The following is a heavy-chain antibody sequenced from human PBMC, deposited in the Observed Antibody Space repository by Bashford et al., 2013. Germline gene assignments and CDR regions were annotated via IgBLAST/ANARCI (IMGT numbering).Heavy chain of an antibody. CDR3: ARFGSGLDY. V-gene: IGHV4-31*03. J-gene: IGHJ4*02. D-gene: IGHD3-10*01. CDR2: LLQWGAP. CDR1: GGLHQQWWLL. Sequence: SETLSLTCTVSGGLHQQWWLLLELDPPAPREGPGVDWVHLLQWGAPTTTRPFKSRVTISVDTSKNQFSLKLTSVTAADTAVYYCARFGSGLDYWGQGALVTVSS.